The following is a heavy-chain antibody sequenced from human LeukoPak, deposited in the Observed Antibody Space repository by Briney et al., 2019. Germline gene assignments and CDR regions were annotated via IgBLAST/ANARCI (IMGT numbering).Heavy chain of an antibody. J-gene: IGHJ3*02. CDR1: GFTFSSYE. D-gene: IGHD6-13*01. Sequence: NPGGSLRLSCAASGFTFSSYEMNWVRQAPGKGLEWVSSISSSSSYIYYADSVKGRFTISRDNAKNSLYLQMNSLRAEDTAVYYCARDRAARSDAFDIWGQGTMVTVSS. V-gene: IGHV3-21*01. CDR3: ARDRAARSDAFDI. CDR2: ISSSSSYI.